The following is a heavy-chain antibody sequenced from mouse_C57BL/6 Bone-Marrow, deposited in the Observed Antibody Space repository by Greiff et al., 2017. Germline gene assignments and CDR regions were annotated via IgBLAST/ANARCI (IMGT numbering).Heavy chain of an antibody. CDR1: GYTFTSYD. V-gene: IGHV1-85*01. CDR2: IYPRDGST. Sequence: QVQLQQSVAELMKPGASAKLSCKASGYTFTSYDINWVKQRPGQGLEWIGWIYPRDGSTKYNEKFKGKATLTVDTSSSTAYMELHRLTPGDSAVYFCARLEFDGSSGDWYFDVWGTGTTVTVSS. J-gene: IGHJ1*03. CDR3: ARLEFDGSSGDWYFDV. D-gene: IGHD1-1*01.